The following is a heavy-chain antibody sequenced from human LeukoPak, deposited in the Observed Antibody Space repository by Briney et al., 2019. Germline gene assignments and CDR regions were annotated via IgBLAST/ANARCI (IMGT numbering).Heavy chain of an antibody. J-gene: IGHJ6*02. D-gene: IGHD6-19*01. CDR3: AREGYSSGWYRDYYYGMDV. V-gene: IGHV3-53*04. CDR2: IYSGGST. CDR1: GFTVSSNY. Sequence: GGSLRLSCAASGFTVSSNYMGWVRQAPGKGLEWVSVIYSGGSTYYADSVKGRFTISRHNSKNTLYLQMNSLRAEDTAVYYCAREGYSSGWYRDYYYGMDVWGQGTTVTVSS.